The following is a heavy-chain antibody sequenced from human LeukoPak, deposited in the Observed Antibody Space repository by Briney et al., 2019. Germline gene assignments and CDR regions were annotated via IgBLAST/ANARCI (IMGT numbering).Heavy chain of an antibody. CDR1: GGSISSGGYY. CDR2: IYHSGST. D-gene: IGHD5-18*01. V-gene: IGHV4-30-2*01. J-gene: IGHJ4*02. Sequence: SETLSLTCTVSGGSISSGGYYWSWIRQPPGTGLEWIGYIYHSGSTYYNPSLKSRVTISVDRSKNQFSLKLSSVTAADTAVYYCARIQLWSFDYWGQGTLVTVSS. CDR3: ARIQLWSFDY.